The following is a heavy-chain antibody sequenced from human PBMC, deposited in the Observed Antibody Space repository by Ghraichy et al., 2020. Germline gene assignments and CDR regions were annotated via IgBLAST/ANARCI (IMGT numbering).Heavy chain of an antibody. D-gene: IGHD1-26*01. CDR2: ISTSGGST. V-gene: IGHV3-23*01. CDR3: AISHQNGPSRSLYGMDV. J-gene: IGHJ6*02. Sequence: GGSLRLSCAASGFTFSSYAMSWVRQAPGKGLEWVSAISTSGGSTYYADSVKGRFTISRDNSKNTLYLQMNSLRAEDTAVYYCAISHQNGPSRSLYGMDVWGQGTTVTVSS. CDR1: GFTFSSYA.